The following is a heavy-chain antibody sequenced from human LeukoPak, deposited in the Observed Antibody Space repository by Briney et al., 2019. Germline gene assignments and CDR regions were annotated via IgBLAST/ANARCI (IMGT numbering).Heavy chain of an antibody. CDR1: GGSISSYY. CDR3: ARQNYGSAPLRY. V-gene: IGHV4-4*07. Sequence: PSEALSLTCTVSGGSISSYYWSWLRQPAGKGLEWIGRIYTSGSTNYNPSLKSRVTISVDTSKNQFSLKLTSVTTADTAVYYCARQNYGSAPLRYWGQGTLVTVSS. D-gene: IGHD3-10*01. CDR2: IYTSGST. J-gene: IGHJ4*02.